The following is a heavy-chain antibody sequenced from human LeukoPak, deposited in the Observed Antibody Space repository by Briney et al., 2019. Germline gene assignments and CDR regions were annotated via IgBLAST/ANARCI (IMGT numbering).Heavy chain of an antibody. D-gene: IGHD2-2*01. Sequence: PGGTLRLSCAASGFTFSSFGMNWVRQAPGKGLEWVSVISGSGDTTYYADSVKGRFTISRDNSKNTLYLQMNSLRAEDTAVYYCAKDMRDCSSTSCYAYNYYYMDVWGKGTTVTISS. CDR1: GFTFSSFG. CDR3: AKDMRDCSSTSCYAYNYYYMDV. J-gene: IGHJ6*03. CDR2: ISGSGDTT. V-gene: IGHV3-23*01.